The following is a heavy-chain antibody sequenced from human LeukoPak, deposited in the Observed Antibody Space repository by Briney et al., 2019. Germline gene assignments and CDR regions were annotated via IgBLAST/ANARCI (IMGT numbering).Heavy chain of an antibody. D-gene: IGHD2-8*01. J-gene: IGHJ4*02. Sequence: SEALSLTCAVYGGSSSSYYWSWIRQPPGKGLEWIGEINHSGSTNYNPSLKSRVTISVDTSKNQFSLKLSSVTAADTAVYYCARGSYCTNGVCYWYFDYWGQGTLVTVSS. CDR3: ARGSYCTNGVCYWYFDY. CDR1: GGSSSSYY. CDR2: INHSGST. V-gene: IGHV4-34*01.